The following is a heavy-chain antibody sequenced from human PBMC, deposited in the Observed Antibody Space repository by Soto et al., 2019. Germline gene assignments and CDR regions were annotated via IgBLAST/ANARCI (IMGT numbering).Heavy chain of an antibody. Sequence: PSETLSLTCSVSSASLSSSTYYWSWIRQPPGRGPEWIGSIYYSGSTYYNPSLKSRVTISVDKSKNQFSLKLSSVTAADTAVYYCASLPATSDFDYWGQGTLVTVSS. CDR2: IYYSGST. J-gene: IGHJ4*02. CDR3: ASLPATSDFDY. D-gene: IGHD2-2*01. V-gene: IGHV4-39*07. CDR1: SASLSSSTYY.